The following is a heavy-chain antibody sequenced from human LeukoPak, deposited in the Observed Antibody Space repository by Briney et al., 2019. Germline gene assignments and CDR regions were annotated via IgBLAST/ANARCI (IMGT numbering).Heavy chain of an antibody. J-gene: IGHJ4*02. CDR1: GYTFTSYD. D-gene: IGHD5-12*01. CDR2: MNPNSGNT. CDR3: ARGKGGYDPSDY. V-gene: IGHV1-8*03. Sequence: GASVKVSCKASGYTFTSYDINWVRQATGQGLEWMGWMNPNSGNTGYAQKFQGRVTITRNTSISTAYMERSSLRSEDTAVYYCARGKGGYDPSDYWGQGTLVTVSS.